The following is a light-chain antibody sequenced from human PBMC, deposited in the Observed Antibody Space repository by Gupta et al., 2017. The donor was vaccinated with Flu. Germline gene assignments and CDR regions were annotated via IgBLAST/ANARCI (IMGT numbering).Light chain of an antibody. CDR2: SDS. V-gene: IGLV3-9*01. J-gene: IGLJ2*01. CDR3: QVWNSSTVV. CDR1: NSESKN. Sequence: ALGHTARSTCGVNNSESKNVQWHPHKPAKTTVFVIYSDSTRPSGSPARFSGSNSGTTAITTIGRAQAGDDDYYYCQVWNSSTVVFGGGTKLTVL.